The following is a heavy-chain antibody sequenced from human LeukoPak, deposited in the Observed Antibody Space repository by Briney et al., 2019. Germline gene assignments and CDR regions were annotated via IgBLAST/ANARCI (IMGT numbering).Heavy chain of an antibody. V-gene: IGHV3-33*01. Sequence: GGSLRLSCAESGFTFSTYGMHWVRQAPGKGLEGVAVVRYDGSNKYYADFVKGRFTISRDNSKNTLYLQMNSLRAEDTAVYYCARDPGTDGSSWYVLDNWGQGTLFTVSA. J-gene: IGHJ4*02. CDR1: GFTFSTYG. CDR2: VRYDGSNK. CDR3: ARDPGTDGSSWYVLDN. D-gene: IGHD6-13*01.